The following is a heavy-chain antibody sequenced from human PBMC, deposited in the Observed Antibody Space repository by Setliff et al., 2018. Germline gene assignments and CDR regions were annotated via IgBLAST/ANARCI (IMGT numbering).Heavy chain of an antibody. CDR2: IRFDGRKQ. CDR3: AKFSRYTDSQGEFDF. D-gene: IGHD1-20*01. Sequence: GGSLRLSCAASGFNFSSFGMHWVRQTPGKGLEWIGHIRFDGRKQNYADSVTGRFTISRDNSKSTVYLLLNGLTVDDTAMYYCAKFSRYTDSQGEFDFWGQGALVTVSS. V-gene: IGHV3-30*02. CDR1: GFNFSSFG. J-gene: IGHJ4*02.